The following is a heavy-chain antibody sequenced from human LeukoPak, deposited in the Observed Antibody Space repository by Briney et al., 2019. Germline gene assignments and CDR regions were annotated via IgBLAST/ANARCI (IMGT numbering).Heavy chain of an antibody. V-gene: IGHV4-34*01. D-gene: IGHD3-22*01. CDR2: IHHSGST. Sequence: SETLSLTCPVYGGSLSGYYWSWIRQPPGKGREWIGEIHHSGSTNYNPSLKSQVTISVDTSKNQFSLKLSSVTAADTAVYYCARCRVSSGYYGYYYMVVWGKGTTVTISS. J-gene: IGHJ6*03. CDR3: ARCRVSSGYYGYYYMVV. CDR1: GGSLSGYY.